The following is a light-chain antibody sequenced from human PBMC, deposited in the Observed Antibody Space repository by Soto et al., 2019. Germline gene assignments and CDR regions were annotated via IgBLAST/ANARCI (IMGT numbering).Light chain of an antibody. J-gene: IGKJ2*01. V-gene: IGKV1-NL1*01. Sequence: DIQMTQSPFSLSASVGDRVTITCRASQGISHFLAWYQQKPGQAPRLLVHGASTRATGVPARFTGIGSGTDFTLTISGLQSDDFAVYYCQQYYNWPPYTFGQGTKLQIK. CDR3: QQYYNWPPYT. CDR2: GAS. CDR1: QGISHF.